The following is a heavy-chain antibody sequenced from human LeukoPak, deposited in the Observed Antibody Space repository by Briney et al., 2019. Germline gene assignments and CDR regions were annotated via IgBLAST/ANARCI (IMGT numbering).Heavy chain of an antibody. D-gene: IGHD1-26*01. CDR3: GRVVPKVGARIDSTYYVDY. J-gene: IGHJ4*02. Sequence: SETLTLTCTVSGVSISSYYWSWIRQPPGKGLEWVGYINYSGSTNYNASLERRGTISVDTSENHFFLMQRTVTTADTAAYYCGRVVPKVGARIDSTYYVDYWGQGTLVTVSS. V-gene: IGHV4-59*01. CDR2: INYSGST. CDR1: GVSISSYY.